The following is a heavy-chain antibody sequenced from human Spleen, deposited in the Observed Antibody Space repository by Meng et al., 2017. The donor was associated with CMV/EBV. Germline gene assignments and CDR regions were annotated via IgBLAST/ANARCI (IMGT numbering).Heavy chain of an antibody. CDR2: ISYDGDNR. J-gene: IGHJ4*02. Sequence: GESLKISCAASGFTIGSFAMDWVRQAPGKGLEWVAGISYDGDNRRYADSVKGRFTISRDDSKNTVSLQMRSLRVGDTAVYYCARESNYNVLDYWGQGSLVTVSS. V-gene: IGHV3-30-3*01. CDR3: ARESNYNVLDY. CDR1: GFTIGSFA. D-gene: IGHD1-7*01.